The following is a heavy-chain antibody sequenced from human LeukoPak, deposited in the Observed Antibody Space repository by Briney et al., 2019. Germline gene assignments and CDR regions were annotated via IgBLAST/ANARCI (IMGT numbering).Heavy chain of an antibody. V-gene: IGHV4-30-2*01. J-gene: IGHJ6*04. CDR1: GGSISSGGYS. CDR3: ARVKVAEYGMDV. D-gene: IGHD2-15*01. CDR2: IYHSGST. Sequence: PSETLSLTCAVSGGSISSGGYSWSWIRQPPGKGLGWIGYIYHSGSTYYNPSLKSRVTISVDRSKNQFSLKLSSVTAADTAVYYCARVKVAEYGMDVWGKGTTVTVSS.